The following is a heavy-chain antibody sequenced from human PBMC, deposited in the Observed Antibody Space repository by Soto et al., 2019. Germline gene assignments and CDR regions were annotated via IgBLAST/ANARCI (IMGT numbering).Heavy chain of an antibody. D-gene: IGHD6-6*01. CDR2: IFTSGDT. V-gene: IGHV4-4*07. CDR1: GGSMNDYY. Sequence: SETLSLTCTVSGGSMNDYYWSWIRQPAGKGLEWIGRIFTSGDTNYNPSLRSRLTMSVDTSTNQVSLRLTSVTAADTAVYYCASGRLVSRYYGLDVWGQGTTVTVSS. CDR3: ASGRLVSRYYGLDV. J-gene: IGHJ6*02.